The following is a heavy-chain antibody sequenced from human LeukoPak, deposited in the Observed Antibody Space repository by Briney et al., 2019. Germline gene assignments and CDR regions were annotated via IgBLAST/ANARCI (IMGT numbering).Heavy chain of an antibody. J-gene: IGHJ4*02. CDR2: INHSGGT. CDR3: ASQGESSSWYLDY. CDR1: GGSFSGYY. D-gene: IGHD6-13*01. V-gene: IGHV4-34*01. Sequence: KPSETLSLTCAVYGGSFSGYYWSWIRQPPGKGLEWIGEINHSGGTNYNPSLKSRVTISVDTSKNQFSLKLSSVTAADTAVYYCASQGESSSWYLDYWGQGTLVTVSS.